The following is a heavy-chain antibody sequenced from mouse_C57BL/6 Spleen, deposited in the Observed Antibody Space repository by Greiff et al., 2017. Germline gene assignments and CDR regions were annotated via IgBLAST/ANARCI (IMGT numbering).Heavy chain of an antibody. V-gene: IGHV6-3*01. CDR3: TGSYDYDAVLDY. CDR1: GFTFSNYW. CDR2: IRLKSDNYDT. D-gene: IGHD2-4*01. J-gene: IGHJ2*01. Sequence: EVQVVESGGGLVQPGGSMKLSCVASGFTFSNYWMNWVRQSPEKGLEWVAQIRLKSDNYDTPYAESVKGRFTISSDDSKSSVYLQMNNLRAEDTGIYYCTGSYDYDAVLDYWGQGTTLTVSS.